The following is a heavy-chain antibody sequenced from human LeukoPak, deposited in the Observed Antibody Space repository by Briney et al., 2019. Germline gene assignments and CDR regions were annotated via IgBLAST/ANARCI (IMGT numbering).Heavy chain of an antibody. CDR1: GFTFGAYA. J-gene: IGHJ4*02. CDR3: TRGEEQQLAFDY. V-gene: IGHV3-49*04. D-gene: IGHD6-13*01. Sequence: PGGSLRLSCTASGFTFGAYAMRWVRQAPGKGLELVGFIRSKAYGGTTEYAASVKGRFTISRDDSKSIAYLQMNSLKTEDTAVYYCTRGEEQQLAFDYWGQGTLVTVSS. CDR2: IRSKAYGGTT.